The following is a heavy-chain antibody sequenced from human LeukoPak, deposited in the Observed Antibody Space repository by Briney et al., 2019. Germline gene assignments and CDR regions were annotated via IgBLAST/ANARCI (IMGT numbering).Heavy chain of an antibody. Sequence: GGSLRLSCAASGFTFDDYGMSWVRQAPGKGLEWVSGINWNGGSTGYADSVKGRFTISRDNAKNSLYLQMNSLRAEDTAWYYWAGETAVAGGYWFDPWGQGTLVTVSS. J-gene: IGHJ5*02. CDR3: AGETAVAGGYWFDP. CDR1: GFTFDDYG. V-gene: IGHV3-20*04. CDR2: INWNGGST. D-gene: IGHD6-19*01.